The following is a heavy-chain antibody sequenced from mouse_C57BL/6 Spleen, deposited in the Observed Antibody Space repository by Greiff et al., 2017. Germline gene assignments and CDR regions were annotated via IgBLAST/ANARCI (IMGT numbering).Heavy chain of an antibody. J-gene: IGHJ2*01. D-gene: IGHD3-3*01. Sequence: QVQLQQSGPGLVQPSQSLSITCTVSGFSLTSYGVHWVRQSPGKGLEWRGVIWSGGSTDYNAAFISRLSISKDNSKSQVFFKMNSLQADDTAIYYCARGGTPGYFDYWGQGTTLTVSS. CDR1: GFSLTSYG. CDR2: IWSGGST. V-gene: IGHV2-2*01. CDR3: ARGGTPGYFDY.